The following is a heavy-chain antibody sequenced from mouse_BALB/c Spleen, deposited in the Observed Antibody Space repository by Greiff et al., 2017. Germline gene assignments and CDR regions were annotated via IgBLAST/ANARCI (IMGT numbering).Heavy chain of an antibody. D-gene: IGHD1-1*01. J-gene: IGHJ2*01. V-gene: IGHV14-3*02. CDR2: IDPANGNT. Sequence: VQLQQSGAELVKPGASVKLSCTASGFNIKDTYMHWVKQRPEQGLEWIGRIDPANGNTKYDPKFQGKATITADTSSNTAYLQLSSLTSEDTAVFYCARDYWGSSWGYWGQGTPPTVPA. CDR1: GFNIKDTY. CDR3: ARDYWGSSWGY.